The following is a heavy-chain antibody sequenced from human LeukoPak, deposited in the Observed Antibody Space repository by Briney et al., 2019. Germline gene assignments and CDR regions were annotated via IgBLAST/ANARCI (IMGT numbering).Heavy chain of an antibody. D-gene: IGHD3-3*01. Sequence: GGSLRLSCAASGFTFSSYWMSWVRQAPGKGLEWVASIKQDGSEKYYVDSVKGRFTISRDNAKNSLYLQMNSLRAEDTAVYYCARRGIKIFGVDYFDYWGQGTLVTVSS. J-gene: IGHJ4*02. CDR1: GFTFSSYW. CDR3: ARRGIKIFGVDYFDY. V-gene: IGHV3-7*03. CDR2: IKQDGSEK.